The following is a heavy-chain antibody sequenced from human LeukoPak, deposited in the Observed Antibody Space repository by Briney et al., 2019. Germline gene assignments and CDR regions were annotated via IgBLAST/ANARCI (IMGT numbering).Heavy chain of an antibody. V-gene: IGHV5-10-1*01. CDR3: ARVLGDYDILTGYSTIWFDP. J-gene: IGHJ5*02. Sequence: GESLKISCKGSGYSFTSYWISWVRQIPGKGLEWMGGIDPSDSYTNYSPSFQCHVTISAHKSISTAYLQWGSLKASYSARYYCARVLGDYDILTGYSTIWFDPWGQGTLLTVP. D-gene: IGHD3-9*01. CDR2: IDPSDSYT. CDR1: GYSFTSYW.